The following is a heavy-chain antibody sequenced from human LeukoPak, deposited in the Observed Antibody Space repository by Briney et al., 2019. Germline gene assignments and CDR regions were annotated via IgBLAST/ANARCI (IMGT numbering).Heavy chain of an antibody. J-gene: IGHJ4*02. CDR2: ISSSSSAM. CDR3: AKEYTGTFSPFPSYFDN. D-gene: IGHD1-26*01. V-gene: IGHV3-48*01. CDR1: GFTFSSYT. Sequence: GGSLRLSCAASGFTFSSYTMNWVRQAPGKGLEWVSYISSSSSAMYYADSVKGRFTISRDNAKNSLYLQMNSLRAEDTAVYYCAKEYTGTFSPFPSYFDNWGQGTLVTVSS.